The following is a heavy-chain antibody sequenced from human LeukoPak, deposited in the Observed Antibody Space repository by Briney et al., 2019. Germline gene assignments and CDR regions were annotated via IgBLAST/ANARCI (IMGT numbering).Heavy chain of an antibody. J-gene: IGHJ4*02. V-gene: IGHV1-69*04. D-gene: IGHD6-13*01. Sequence: GASVKVSCKASGGTFSSYAISWVRQAPGQGLAWMGRIIPILGIANYAQKFQGRVTITADKSTSTAYMELSSLRSEDTAVYYCARGGAAADTNYWGQGTLVTVSS. CDR1: GGTFSSYA. CDR2: IIPILGIA. CDR3: ARGGAAADTNY.